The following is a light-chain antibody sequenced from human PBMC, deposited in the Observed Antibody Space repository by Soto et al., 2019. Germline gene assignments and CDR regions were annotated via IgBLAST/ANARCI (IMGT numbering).Light chain of an antibody. CDR1: QSFSSR. CDR3: QQYNYWPLA. CDR2: GAS. J-gene: IGKJ5*01. V-gene: IGKV1-5*01. Sequence: DTQIPHFSSTLYAYPRDQVQFTCRANQSFSSRLAWYQQKPGKAPTLLIYGASILESGFPSRLSGSGSGREFTLTINRLQAEEIAVYYCQQYNYWPLAFGQGERLEIK.